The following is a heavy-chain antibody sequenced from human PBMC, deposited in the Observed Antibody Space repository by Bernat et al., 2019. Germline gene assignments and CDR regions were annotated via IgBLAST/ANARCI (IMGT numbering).Heavy chain of an antibody. J-gene: IGHJ4*02. V-gene: IGHV5-10-1*03. CDR1: RYSFTSYW. D-gene: IGHD4-17*01. CDR3: ARYPYGDYVFDY. Sequence: EVQLVQSGAEVKKPGESLRISCKGSRYSFTSYWISWVRQMPGKGLEWMGRIDPSDSYTNYSPSFQGHVTISADKSISTAYLQWSSLKASDTAMYYCARYPYGDYVFDYWGQGTLVTVSS. CDR2: IDPSDSYT.